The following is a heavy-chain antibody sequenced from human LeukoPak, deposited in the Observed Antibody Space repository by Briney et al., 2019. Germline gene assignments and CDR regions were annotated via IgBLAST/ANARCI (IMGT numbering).Heavy chain of an antibody. Sequence: SETLSLTCTVSGGSISSGSYYWSWIRQPAGKGLEWIGRIYTSGSTNYNPSLKSRVTMSVDTSKNQFSLKLSSVTAADTAVYYCARVRAIAAAGNYVDAFDIWGQGTMVTVSS. D-gene: IGHD6-13*01. CDR1: GGSISSGSYY. CDR3: ARVRAIAAAGNYVDAFDI. J-gene: IGHJ3*02. V-gene: IGHV4-61*02. CDR2: IYTSGST.